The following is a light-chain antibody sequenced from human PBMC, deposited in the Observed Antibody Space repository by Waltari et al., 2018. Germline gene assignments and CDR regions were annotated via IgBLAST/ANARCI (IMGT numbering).Light chain of an antibody. V-gene: IGKV3-11*01. J-gene: IGKJ1*01. CDR3: QQRSSGPPT. CDR2: DAS. CDR1: QSVRRY. Sequence: EIVLTQSPATLSLSPGERATLSCRASQSVRRYLAWYQQKPGRAPRLLIYDASNRATGIPARFSGGGSGTDFTLTISSLAPEDFAVYYCQQRSSGPPTFGQGTKVEIK.